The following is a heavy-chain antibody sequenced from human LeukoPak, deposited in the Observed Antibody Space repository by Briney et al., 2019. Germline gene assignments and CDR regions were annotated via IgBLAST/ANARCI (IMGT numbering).Heavy chain of an antibody. CDR2: INPIFGTA. J-gene: IGHJ4*02. Sequence: ASVKVSCKASGGTFSSYAISWVRQAPGQGLEWMGGINPIFGTANYAQKFQGRVTITTDESTSTAYMELSSLRSEDTAVYYCARAGLRDGYNTFDYWGQGTLVTVSS. CDR3: ARAGLRDGYNTFDY. V-gene: IGHV1-69*05. CDR1: GGTFSSYA. D-gene: IGHD5-24*01.